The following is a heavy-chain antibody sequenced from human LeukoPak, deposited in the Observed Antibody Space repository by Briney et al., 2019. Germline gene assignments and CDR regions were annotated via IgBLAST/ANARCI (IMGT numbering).Heavy chain of an antibody. J-gene: IGHJ6*02. CDR2: INHSGST. V-gene: IGHV4-34*01. Sequence: SETLSLTCAVYGGSFSGYYWSWIRQPPGKGLEWIGEINHSGSTNYNPSLKSRVTMSVDTSKNQFSLKLSSVTAADTAVYYCARDLTTPLYYYYGMDVWGQGTTVTVSS. CDR3: ARDLTTPLYYYYGMDV. D-gene: IGHD1/OR15-1a*01. CDR1: GGSFSGYY.